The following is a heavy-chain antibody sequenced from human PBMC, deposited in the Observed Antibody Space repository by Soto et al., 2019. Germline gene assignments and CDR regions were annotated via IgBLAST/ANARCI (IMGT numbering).Heavy chain of an antibody. D-gene: IGHD2-15*01. CDR1: GYIFTKYP. Sequence: QVQMVQSGAEVKEPGASVKVSCKASGYIFTKYPIAWVRQAPGQGLEWMGNHDNTKYGQNFQGRLTLTKDTSTSTSYMELRGLGSDDTAVYYCARVMVVPAGMHEGVWFDPWGQGTLVTVSS. CDR3: ARVMVVPAGMHEGVWFDP. V-gene: IGHV1-18*01. CDR2: HDNT. J-gene: IGHJ5*02.